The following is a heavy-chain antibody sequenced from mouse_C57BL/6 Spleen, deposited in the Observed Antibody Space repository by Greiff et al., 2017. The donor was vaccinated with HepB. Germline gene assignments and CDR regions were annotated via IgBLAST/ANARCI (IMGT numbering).Heavy chain of an antibody. CDR1: GYTFTDYN. V-gene: IGHV1-22*01. J-gene: IGHJ2*01. CDR3: GREGEEDCCDY. Sequence: EVQLQQSGPELVKPGASVKMSCKASGYTFTDYNMHWVKQSHGKSLEWIGYINPNNGGTSYNQKFKGKATLTVNKSSSTAYMELRSLTSEDSAVYDCGREGEEDCCDYWGQGTTLTVSS. CDR2: INPNNGGT.